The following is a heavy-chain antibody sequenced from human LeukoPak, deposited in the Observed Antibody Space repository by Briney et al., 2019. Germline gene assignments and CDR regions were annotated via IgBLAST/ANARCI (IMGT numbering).Heavy chain of an antibody. CDR1: GGSISSGANY. D-gene: IGHD3-10*01. J-gene: IGHJ4*02. CDR2: IYHSGST. V-gene: IGHV4-30-2*01. CDR3: ARVGLLWFGETGAFDY. Sequence: SETLSLTCTVSGGSISSGANYWSWIRQPPGKGLEWLGYIYHSGSTYYNPSLKSRVTISVDRSKNQFSLKLSSVTAADTAVYYCARVGLLWFGETGAFDYWGQGTLVTVSS.